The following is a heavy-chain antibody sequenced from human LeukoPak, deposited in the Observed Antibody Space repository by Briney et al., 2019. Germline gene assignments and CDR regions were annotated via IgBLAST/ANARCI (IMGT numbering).Heavy chain of an antibody. D-gene: IGHD3-3*01. CDR2: INPSGGST. J-gene: IGHJ5*02. Sequence: ASVKVSCKASGYTFTSYYMHWVRQAPGQGLEWMGIINPSGGSTSYAQKFQGRVTMTTDTSTSTAYMELRSLRSDDTAVYYCARDAFTRYDFWSGQSNWFDPWGQGTLVTVSS. CDR1: GYTFTSYY. V-gene: IGHV1-46*01. CDR3: ARDAFTRYDFWSGQSNWFDP.